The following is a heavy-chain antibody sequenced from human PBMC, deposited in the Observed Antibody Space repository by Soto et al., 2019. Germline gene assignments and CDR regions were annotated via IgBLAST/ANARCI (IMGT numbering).Heavy chain of an antibody. J-gene: IGHJ4*02. CDR2: IYYSGST. CDR3: ARHGGVYCSGGSCYPREIYFDY. Sequence: SETLSLTCTVSGGSISSSSYYWGWIRQPPGKGLEWIGSIYYSGSTYYNPSLKSRVTISVDTSKNQFSLKLSSVTTADTAVYYCARHGGVYCSGGSCYPREIYFDYWGQGTLVTVSS. CDR1: GGSISSSSYY. D-gene: IGHD2-15*01. V-gene: IGHV4-39*01.